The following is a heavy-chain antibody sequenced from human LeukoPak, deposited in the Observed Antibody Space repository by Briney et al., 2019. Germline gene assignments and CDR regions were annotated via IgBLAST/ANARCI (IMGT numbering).Heavy chain of an antibody. V-gene: IGHV1-2*02. J-gene: IGHJ4*02. CDR1: GYTFTGYFGYY. CDR2: INPNSGDT. Sequence: ASVKVSCKASGYTFTGYFGYYMHWVRQAPGQGLEWMGWINPNSGDTNYAQKLQGRVTMTTDTSTSTAYMELRSLRSDDTAVYYCARCLKGPGGGSCYGDYWGQGTLVTVSS. CDR3: ARCLKGPGGGSCYGDY. D-gene: IGHD2-15*01.